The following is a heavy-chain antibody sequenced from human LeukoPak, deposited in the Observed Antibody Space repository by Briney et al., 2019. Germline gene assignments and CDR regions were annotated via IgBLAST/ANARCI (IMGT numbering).Heavy chain of an antibody. CDR3: AWQIAPADTAGFDL. V-gene: IGHV4-4*07. J-gene: IGHJ4*02. Sequence: SDTLALSCTVSGGFISSYYWSWIRQPAGKGLEWIGRIYSTGSTNYNPSLKSRVTMSVDTSKNQFSLRLRSVTAADTAVYYCAWQIAPADTAGFDLWGQGALVTVSS. CDR1: GGFISSYY. D-gene: IGHD6-13*01. CDR2: IYSTGST.